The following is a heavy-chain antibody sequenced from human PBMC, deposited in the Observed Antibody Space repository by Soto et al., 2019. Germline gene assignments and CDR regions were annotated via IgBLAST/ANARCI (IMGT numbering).Heavy chain of an antibody. CDR1: GYTFTSYY. Sequence: ASVKVSCKASGYTFTSYYMHWVRQAPGQGREWMGRINPSGGSTSYAQKFQGRVTMTRDTSTSTVYMELSSLRSEDTAVYYCARDGGGIAASSIYYYYYGMDVWGHGTTVTVSS. CDR2: INPSGGST. CDR3: ARDGGGIAASSIYYYYYGMDV. J-gene: IGHJ6*02. V-gene: IGHV1-46*01. D-gene: IGHD6-13*01.